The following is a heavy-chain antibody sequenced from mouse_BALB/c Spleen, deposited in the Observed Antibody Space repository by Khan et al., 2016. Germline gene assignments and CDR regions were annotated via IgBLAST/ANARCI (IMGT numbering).Heavy chain of an antibody. CDR1: GYSITSGYY. J-gene: IGHJ4*01. V-gene: IGHV3-6*02. CDR3: ARLRRVSAMDY. CDR2: ISYDGSN. Sequence: VQLKESGPGLVKPSQSLSLTCSVTGYSITSGYYWNWIRQFPGNKLEWMGYISYDGSNNYNPSLKNRISIARDTSKNQFFLKLNSVTTEDTSTYYCARLRRVSAMDYCGQGTSVTVSS. D-gene: IGHD2-12*01.